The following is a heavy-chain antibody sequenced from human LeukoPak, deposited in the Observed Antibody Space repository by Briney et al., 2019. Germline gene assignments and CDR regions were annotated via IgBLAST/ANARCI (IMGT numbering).Heavy chain of an antibody. J-gene: IGHJ4*02. Sequence: PGGSLRLSCAASGFTFSSYAMSWVRQAPGKGLEWVSAISGSGGSTYYADSVKGRFTISRDNSKNSLYLEMSSLRIEDTALYYCAKDFQGIVGATQIDFWGQGTLVTVSS. D-gene: IGHD1-26*01. CDR1: GFTFSSYA. V-gene: IGHV3-23*01. CDR2: ISGSGGST. CDR3: AKDFQGIVGATQIDF.